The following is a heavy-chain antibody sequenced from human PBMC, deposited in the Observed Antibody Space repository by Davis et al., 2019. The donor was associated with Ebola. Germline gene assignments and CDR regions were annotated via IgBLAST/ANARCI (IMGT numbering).Heavy chain of an antibody. V-gene: IGHV4-59*01. CDR3: ATSSSWSTMYYGMDV. D-gene: IGHD6-13*01. CDR1: GGSISSYY. Sequence: MPGGSLRLSCTVSGGSISSYYWSWIRQPPGKGLEWIGYIYYSGSTNYNPSLKSLVTISVDTSKNQFSLKLSSVTAADTAVYYCATSSSWSTMYYGMDVWGKGTTVTVSS. CDR2: IYYSGST. J-gene: IGHJ6*04.